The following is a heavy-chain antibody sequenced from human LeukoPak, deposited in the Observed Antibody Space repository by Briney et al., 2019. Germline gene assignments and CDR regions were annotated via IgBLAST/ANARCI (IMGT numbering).Heavy chain of an antibody. Sequence: SETLSLTCTVSGGSISSYYWSWIRQPAGKGLEWIGRIYTSGSTNYNPSLKSRVTMSVDTSKSQFSLKLSSVTAADTAVYYCARVEGSGLDDAFDIWGQGTMVTVSS. CDR1: GGSISSYY. D-gene: IGHD6-19*01. V-gene: IGHV4-4*07. CDR2: IYTSGST. J-gene: IGHJ3*02. CDR3: ARVEGSGLDDAFDI.